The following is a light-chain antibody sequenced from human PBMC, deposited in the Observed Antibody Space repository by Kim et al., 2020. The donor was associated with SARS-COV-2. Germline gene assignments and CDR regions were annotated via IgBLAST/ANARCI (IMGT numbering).Light chain of an antibody. CDR3: QQYNNYPRT. V-gene: IGKV1-5*03. CDR2: KTS. CDR1: QSIGTR. J-gene: IGKJ1*01. Sequence: ASVGDRVTIHCRVNQSIGTRLAWYQQKPGKAPTLLIYKTSTLQSGVPSSFSGSGSGTEFTLSIGNLQPDDFATYYCQQYNNYPRTFGQGTKVDI.